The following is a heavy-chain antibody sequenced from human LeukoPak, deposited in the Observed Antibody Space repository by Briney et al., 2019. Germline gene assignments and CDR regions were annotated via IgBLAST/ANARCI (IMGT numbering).Heavy chain of an antibody. J-gene: IGHJ3*02. D-gene: IGHD1-26*01. Sequence: SETLSLTCTVSGGSISSHYWSWIRQPPGKGLEWIGYIYYSGSTNYNPSLKSRVTISVDTSKNQFSLKLSSVTAADTAVYYCARVSSGTFDAFDIWGQGTKVTVSS. CDR3: ARVSSGTFDAFDI. V-gene: IGHV4-59*11. CDR1: GGSISSHY. CDR2: IYYSGST.